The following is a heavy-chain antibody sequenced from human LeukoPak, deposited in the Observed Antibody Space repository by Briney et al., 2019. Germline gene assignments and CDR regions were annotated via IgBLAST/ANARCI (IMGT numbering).Heavy chain of an antibody. D-gene: IGHD3-22*01. V-gene: IGHV3-23*01. CDR1: GFTFSSYA. CDR2: ISGSGGST. CDR3: ATGSYYNDSSGYYYGYDALNI. Sequence: GGSLRLSCAASGFTFSSYAMSWVRQAPGKGLEWVSGISGSGGSTYYADSVKGRFTISRDNSKNSLYLQMNSLRAEDTALYYCATGSYYNDSSGYYYGYDALNIWGQGTMVTVSS. J-gene: IGHJ3*02.